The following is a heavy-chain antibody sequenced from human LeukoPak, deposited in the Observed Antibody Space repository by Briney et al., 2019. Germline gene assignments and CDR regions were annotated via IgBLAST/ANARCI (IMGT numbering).Heavy chain of an antibody. D-gene: IGHD4-23*01. CDR2: INPNSGGT. CDR1: SYTFTGYY. CDR3: ARDTLTNSVDY. J-gene: IGHJ4*02. V-gene: IGHV1-2*02. Sequence: ASVKVSCKASSYTFTGYYMHWVRQAPGQGLEWMGWINPNSGGTNYAQKFQGRVTMTRDTSITTAYMELSRLRSDDTAVYYCARDTLTNSVDYWGQGTLVTVSS.